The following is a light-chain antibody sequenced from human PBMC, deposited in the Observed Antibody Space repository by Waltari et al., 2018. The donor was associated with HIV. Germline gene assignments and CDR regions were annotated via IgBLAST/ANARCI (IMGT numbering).Light chain of an antibody. CDR3: LVSYGGAWF. J-gene: IGLJ2*01. V-gene: IGLV7-43*01. Sequence: QTVVTQESSLTVSPGETVSLSCTSSTGTVTSAYSPTWFQQKPGQAPKSLIYNTSYKHSWTPARFSGSLLGGKAALTLSGLRPEDEAEYYCLVSYGGAWFFGGGTSLTV. CDR2: NTS. CDR1: TGTVTSAYS.